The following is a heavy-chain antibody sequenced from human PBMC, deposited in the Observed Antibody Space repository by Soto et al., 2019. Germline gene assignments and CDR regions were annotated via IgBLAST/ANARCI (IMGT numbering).Heavy chain of an antibody. J-gene: IGHJ4*02. CDR3: AREPRIAAVGAPDF. CDR2: ILYDGNAK. D-gene: IGHD6-13*01. CDR1: GFIFSSYG. Sequence: QVQLVESGGGVVQPGRSLRLSCAASGFIFSSYGMHWVRQAPSKGLEWVAVILYDGNAKYYADSVKGRFTISRDNSNNTLFLQMNSLRVDDTAVYYCAREPRIAAVGAPDFWGQGTLVTVSS. V-gene: IGHV3-33*01.